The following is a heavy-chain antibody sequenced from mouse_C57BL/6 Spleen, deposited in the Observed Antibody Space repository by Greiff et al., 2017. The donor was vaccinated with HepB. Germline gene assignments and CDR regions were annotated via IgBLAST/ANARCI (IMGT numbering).Heavy chain of an antibody. CDR1: GYTFTSYW. J-gene: IGHJ2*01. V-gene: IGHV1-55*01. Sequence: QVQLQQPGAELVKPGASVKMSCKASGYTFTSYWITWVKQRPGQGLEWIGVIYPGSGSTNYNETFQSKATLTVDTSSSTAYMQLSSLTSEDSAVYYCARGDYGRSEVLDDWGQGTTLTVSS. CDR2: IYPGSGST. D-gene: IGHD1-1*01. CDR3: ARGDYGRSEVLDD.